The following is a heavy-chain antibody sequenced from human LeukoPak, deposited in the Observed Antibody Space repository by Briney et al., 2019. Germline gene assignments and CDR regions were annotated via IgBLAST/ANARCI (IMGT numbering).Heavy chain of an antibody. Sequence: SETLSLTCAVSGGSISSSNWWSWVRQPPGKGLEWIGEIYHSGSTNYNPSLKSRVTISVDTSKNQFSLKLSSVTAADTAVYYCARGGPYGDYFDYWGQGTLVTVSS. D-gene: IGHD4-17*01. CDR1: GGSISSSNW. CDR2: IYHSGST. V-gene: IGHV4-4*02. CDR3: ARGGPYGDYFDY. J-gene: IGHJ4*02.